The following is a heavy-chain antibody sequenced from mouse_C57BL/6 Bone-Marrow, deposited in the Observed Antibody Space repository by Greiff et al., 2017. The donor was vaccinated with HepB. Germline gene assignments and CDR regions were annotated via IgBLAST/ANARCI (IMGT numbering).Heavy chain of an antibody. CDR1: GYSITSGYY. CDR3: ARALYGSSGYFDY. Sequence: VQLQQSGPGLVKPSQSLSLTCSVTGYSITSGYYWNWIRQFPGNKLEWMGYISYDGSNNYNPSLKNRISITRDTSKNQFFLKLNSVTTEDTATYYCARALYGSSGYFDYWGQGTTLTVSS. J-gene: IGHJ2*01. V-gene: IGHV3-6*01. D-gene: IGHD1-1*01. CDR2: ISYDGSN.